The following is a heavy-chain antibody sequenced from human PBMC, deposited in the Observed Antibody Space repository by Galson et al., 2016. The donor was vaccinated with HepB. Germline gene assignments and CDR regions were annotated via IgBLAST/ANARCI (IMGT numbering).Heavy chain of an antibody. V-gene: IGHV1-18*01. J-gene: IGHJ1*01. Sequence: SVKVSCKASGYSFTDSGINWVRQAPGQGLEWMGWISGHSGKTHFAEEFQDRVTMTTDTSTSTAYMELRTLRSDDTAIYYCARGGFDILTTWGQGTLVIVSS. CDR2: ISGHSGKT. CDR3: ARGGFDILTT. D-gene: IGHD3-9*01. CDR1: GYSFTDSG.